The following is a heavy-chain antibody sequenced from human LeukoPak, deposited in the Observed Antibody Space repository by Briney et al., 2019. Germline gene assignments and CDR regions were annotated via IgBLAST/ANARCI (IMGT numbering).Heavy chain of an antibody. D-gene: IGHD5-12*01. V-gene: IGHV3-66*01. CDR3: ARSAGIAATIVLGY. CDR2: IYSGGST. Sequence: GGSLRLSCAASGFTVSSNYMSWVRQAPGKGLEWVSLIYSGGSTYYAGPVKGRFTISRDNSKNSLYLEMNSLRVEDTAVYYCARSAGIAATIVLGYWGQGTLVTVSS. J-gene: IGHJ4*02. CDR1: GFTVSSNY.